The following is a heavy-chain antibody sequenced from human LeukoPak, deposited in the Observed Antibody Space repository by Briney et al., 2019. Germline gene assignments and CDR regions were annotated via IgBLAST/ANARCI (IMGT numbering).Heavy chain of an antibody. D-gene: IGHD6-19*01. V-gene: IGHV4-59*01. CDR3: ARVRDSGWKPFDY. CDR1: GGSISSYY. Sequence: SETLSLTCTVSGGSISSYYWSWIRQPPGKGLEWIGYIYYSGSTNYNPSLKSRVTISVDTSKNQFSLKLSSVTAADTAVYYCARVRDSGWKPFDYWGQGILVTVSS. CDR2: IYYSGST. J-gene: IGHJ4*02.